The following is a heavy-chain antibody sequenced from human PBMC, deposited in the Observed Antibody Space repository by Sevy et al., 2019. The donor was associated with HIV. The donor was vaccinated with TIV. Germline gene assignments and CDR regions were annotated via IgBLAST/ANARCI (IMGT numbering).Heavy chain of an antibody. D-gene: IGHD2-15*01. CDR1: GFTFSSYA. V-gene: IGHV3-23*01. Sequence: GGSLRLSCAASGFTFSSYAMSWVRQAPGKGLEWVSAISGSGGSTYYADSVKGRFTISRDNSKNTLYLQMNSLRAEDTAVYYCAKDRARMGGPPRVWFDPWGQGTLVTVSS. CDR2: ISGSGGST. J-gene: IGHJ5*02. CDR3: AKDRARMGGPPRVWFDP.